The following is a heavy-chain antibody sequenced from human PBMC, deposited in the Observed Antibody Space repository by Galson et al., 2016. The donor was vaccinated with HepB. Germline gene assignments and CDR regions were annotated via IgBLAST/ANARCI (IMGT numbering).Heavy chain of an antibody. D-gene: IGHD5-12*01. CDR3: GRDYTTMPDRYPYPVDV. Sequence: SLRLSCAASGFTLSSSAMTWVRQAPGRGLEWVSAITATGSFAYYADSVRGRFTLSRDTSKNTVYLQMNYLGADDTALYYCGRDYTTMPDRYPYPVDVWGKGTAVTVSS. V-gene: IGHV3-23*01. CDR1: GFTLSSSA. J-gene: IGHJ6*04. CDR2: ITATGSFA.